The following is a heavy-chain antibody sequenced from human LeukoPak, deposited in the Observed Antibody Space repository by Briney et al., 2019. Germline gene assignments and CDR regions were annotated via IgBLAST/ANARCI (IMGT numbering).Heavy chain of an antibody. CDR1: GGSFSGYY. V-gene: IGHV4-34*01. Sequence: SETLSLTCAVHGGSFSGYYWSWIRQPPGKGLEWIGEINHSGSTNYNPSLKSRVTMSVDTSKNQFSLKLSSVTAADTAVYYCARAGSSWYAIDYWGQGTLVTVSS. CDR3: ARAGSSWYAIDY. J-gene: IGHJ4*02. CDR2: INHSGST. D-gene: IGHD6-13*01.